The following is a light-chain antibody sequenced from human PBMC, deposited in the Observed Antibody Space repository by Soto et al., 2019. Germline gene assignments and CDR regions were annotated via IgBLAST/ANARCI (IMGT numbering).Light chain of an antibody. J-gene: IGKJ1*01. CDR3: QQSYSTPA. V-gene: IGKV1-39*01. Sequence: DIQMTQSPSSLSASVGDRVTITCRASQTISSYLNWYQQKPGKAPKLLIHAASSLQGGVPSRFSGSGSGTDFTLTISSLQPEDFATYFCQQSYSTPAFGQGTKVEIK. CDR1: QTISSY. CDR2: AAS.